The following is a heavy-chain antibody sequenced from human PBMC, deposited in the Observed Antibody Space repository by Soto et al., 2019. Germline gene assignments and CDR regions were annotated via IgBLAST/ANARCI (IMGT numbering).Heavy chain of an antibody. CDR3: AKDGVRLGQNDYSDY. CDR2: ISGGGNT. D-gene: IGHD3-16*01. J-gene: IGHJ4*02. V-gene: IGHV3-23*01. Sequence: EVHLLESGGALVQPGGSLRLSCAASGFTFSDYAMSWVRQAPGKGLEWFSSISGGGNTYYRESVKGLFSISRDSSKNTVDLEMHSMRAEDTAVYYCAKDGVRLGQNDYSDYWGEGTLVKVSS. CDR1: GFTFSDYA.